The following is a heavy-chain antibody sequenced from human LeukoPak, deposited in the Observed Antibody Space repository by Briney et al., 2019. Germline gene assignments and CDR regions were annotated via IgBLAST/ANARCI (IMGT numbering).Heavy chain of an antibody. V-gene: IGHV3-23*01. J-gene: IGHJ4*02. CDR2: ISGSGGST. CDR1: GFTFSSYA. Sequence: PGGSLRLSCAASGFTFSSYAMSWVRQAPGKGLEWVSAISGSGGSTYYADSVKGRFTISRDNSKNTLYLQMNSLRAEDTAVYYCARVPPRYGSGSFESDYWGQGTLVTVSS. D-gene: IGHD3-10*01. CDR3: ARVPPRYGSGSFESDY.